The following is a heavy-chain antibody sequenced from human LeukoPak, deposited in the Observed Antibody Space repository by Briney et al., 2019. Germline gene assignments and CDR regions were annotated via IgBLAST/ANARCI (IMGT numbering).Heavy chain of an antibody. CDR1: GFTFSNAW. V-gene: IGHV3-15*07. D-gene: IGHD2/OR15-2a*01. J-gene: IGHJ4*02. CDR2: IKSKTDGGTT. CDR3: TTARGKRMTFDY. Sequence: PGGSLRLSCAASGFTFSNAWMNWVRQAPGKGLEWVGRIKSKTDGGTTDYAAPVKGRFTISRDDSKITLYLQMNSLKTEDTAVYYCTTARGKRMTFDYWGQGTLVTVPS.